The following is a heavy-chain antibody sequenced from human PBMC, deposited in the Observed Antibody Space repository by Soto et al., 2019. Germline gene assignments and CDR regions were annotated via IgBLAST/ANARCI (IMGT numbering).Heavy chain of an antibody. CDR3: AKPPYSSSPYYYYGMDV. J-gene: IGHJ6*02. D-gene: IGHD6-6*01. CDR1: RFTFSSYA. Sequence: EVQLLESGGGLVQPGGSLRLSCSASRFTFSSYAMSWVRQAPGKGLEWVSAVSGSGGTTYYADSVKGRFTISRDNSKNTLYLQMNSLRAEDTAAYYCAKPPYSSSPYYYYGMDVWGQGTTVTVSS. V-gene: IGHV3-23*01. CDR2: VSGSGGTT.